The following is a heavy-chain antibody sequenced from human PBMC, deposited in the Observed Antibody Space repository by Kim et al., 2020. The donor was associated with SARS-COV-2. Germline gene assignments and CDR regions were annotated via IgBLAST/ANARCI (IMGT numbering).Heavy chain of an antibody. CDR1: GFTFSSYA. Sequence: GGSLRLSCAASGFTFSSYAMSWVRQAPGKGLEWVSAISGSGGSTYYADSVKGRFTISRDNSKTTLYMQMNSLRAKDTAVYYCAKEGPYSGCYLFDYWGQGALVTVSS. D-gene: IGHD1-26*01. V-gene: IGHV3-23*01. CDR3: AKEGPYSGCYLFDY. J-gene: IGHJ4*02. CDR2: ISGSGGST.